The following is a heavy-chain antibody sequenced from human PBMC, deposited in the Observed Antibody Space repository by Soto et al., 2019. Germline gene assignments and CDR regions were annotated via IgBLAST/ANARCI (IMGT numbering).Heavy chain of an antibody. CDR3: ARAWNEGYYGMDV. J-gene: IGHJ6*02. CDR2: INPNSGGT. Sequence: EASVKVSCKASGYTFTGYYMHWVRQAPGQGLEWMGWINPNSGGTNYAQKFQGWVTMTRDTSISTAYMELSRLRSDDTAAYYCARAWNEGYYGMDVWGQGTTVTVSS. CDR1: GYTFTGYY. D-gene: IGHD1-1*01. V-gene: IGHV1-2*04.